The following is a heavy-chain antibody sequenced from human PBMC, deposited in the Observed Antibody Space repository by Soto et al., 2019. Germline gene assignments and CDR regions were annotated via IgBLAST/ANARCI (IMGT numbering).Heavy chain of an antibody. CDR1: GFTFSSYC. CDR2: VSSGSSYI. Sequence: GGSLRLSCAAPGFTFSSYCMKWVPQAPGKGLEWVSSVSSGSSYIYYADSVKGRFTISRDNAKNSLYLQMNSLRAEDTAVYYCARYIVGAAFDYWGQGTRVTVSS. CDR3: ARYIVGAAFDY. V-gene: IGHV3-21*01. J-gene: IGHJ4*02. D-gene: IGHD1-26*01.